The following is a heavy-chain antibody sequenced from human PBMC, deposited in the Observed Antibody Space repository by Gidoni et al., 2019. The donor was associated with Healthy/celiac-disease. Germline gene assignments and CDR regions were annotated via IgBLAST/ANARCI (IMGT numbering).Heavy chain of an antibody. CDR2: IRAYNGNT. CDR1: GYTFTSYG. D-gene: IGHD3-16*02. V-gene: IGHV1-18*04. J-gene: IGHJ5*02. Sequence: QVQLVQSGAEVKKPGASVKVSCKASGYTFTSYGISWVRQAPGQGLEWMGWIRAYNGNTNYAQKLQGRVTMTTDTSTSTAYMELRSLRSDDTAVYYCARDHWGNYDYVWGSYPVEGWFDPWGQGTLVTVSS. CDR3: ARDHWGNYDYVWGSYPVEGWFDP.